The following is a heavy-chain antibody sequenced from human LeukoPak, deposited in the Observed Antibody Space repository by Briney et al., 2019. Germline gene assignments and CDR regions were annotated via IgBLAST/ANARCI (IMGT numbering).Heavy chain of an antibody. CDR1: GGSISSSSYY. CDR3: ARLVSSGSYPQIYYYYYGMDV. J-gene: IGHJ6*02. V-gene: IGHV4-39*01. Sequence: PSETLSLTCTVSGGSISSSSYYWGWIRQPPGKGLEWIGSIYYSGSTYYNPSLKSRVTISVGTSKNQFSLKLSSVTAADTAVYYCARLVSSGSYPQIYYYYYGMDVWGQGTTVTVSS. D-gene: IGHD1-26*01. CDR2: IYYSGST.